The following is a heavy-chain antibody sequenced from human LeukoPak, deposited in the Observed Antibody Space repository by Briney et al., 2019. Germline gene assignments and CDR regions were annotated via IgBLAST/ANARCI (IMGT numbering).Heavy chain of an antibody. Sequence: GASVKVSCKASGYTFTGYYMHWVRQAPGQGLEWMGIINPSGGSTSYAQKFQGRVTMTRDMSTSTVYMELSSLRSEDTAVYYCARDYYGSGSYFPYYYYYYMDVWGKGTTVTVSS. V-gene: IGHV1-46*01. J-gene: IGHJ6*03. CDR3: ARDYYGSGSYFPYYYYYYMDV. D-gene: IGHD3-10*01. CDR1: GYTFTGYY. CDR2: INPSGGST.